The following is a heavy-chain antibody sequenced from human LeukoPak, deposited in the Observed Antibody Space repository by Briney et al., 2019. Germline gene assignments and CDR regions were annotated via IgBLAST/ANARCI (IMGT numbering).Heavy chain of an antibody. J-gene: IGHJ4*02. CDR1: GFTFDDYA. CDR3: ATLQAPLDY. V-gene: IGHV3-9*01. D-gene: IGHD4-11*01. CDR2: ISWNSGSI. Sequence: GRSLRLSCAASGFTFDDYAMHWVRQAPGKGLEWVSGISWNSGSIGYADSVKGRFTISRDNAKNSLYLQMNSLRAEDTALYYCATLQAPLDYWGQGTLVTVSS.